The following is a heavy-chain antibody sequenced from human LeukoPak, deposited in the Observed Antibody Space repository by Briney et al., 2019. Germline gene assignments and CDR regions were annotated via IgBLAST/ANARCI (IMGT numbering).Heavy chain of an antibody. V-gene: IGHV3-30-3*01. CDR1: GFTFSSYA. J-gene: IGHJ4*02. CDR2: ISYDGSNK. D-gene: IGHD3-22*01. CDR3: ARDRDYYDSSGPLDY. Sequence: GGSLRLSCAASGFTFSSYAMHWVRQAPGKGLEWVAVISYDGSNKYYADSVKGRFTTSRDNSKNTLYLQMNSLRAEDTAVYYCARDRDYYDSSGPLDYWGQGTLVTVSS.